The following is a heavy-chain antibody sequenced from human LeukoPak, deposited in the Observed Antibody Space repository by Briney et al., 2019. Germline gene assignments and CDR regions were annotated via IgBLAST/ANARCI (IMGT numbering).Heavy chain of an antibody. V-gene: IGHV1-18*01. CDR2: ISAYNGNT. CDR1: GYTFTSYG. Sequence: ASVKVSCKASGYTFTSYGISWVRQAPGQGLEWMGWISAYNGNTNYEQKLQGRATMTTDTSTSTAYMELRSLRSDDTAVYYCARMGSRYCSSTSCYRFDPWGQGTLVTVSS. D-gene: IGHD2-2*01. J-gene: IGHJ5*02. CDR3: ARMGSRYCSSTSCYRFDP.